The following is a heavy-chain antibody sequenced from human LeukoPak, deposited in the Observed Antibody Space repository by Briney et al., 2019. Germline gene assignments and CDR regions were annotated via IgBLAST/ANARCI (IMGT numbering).Heavy chain of an antibody. D-gene: IGHD6-19*01. CDR2: IYSGGST. V-gene: IGHV3-66*01. CDR3: ARAVAGLIDY. J-gene: IGHJ4*02. Sequence: PGGSLGLSCAASGFTVSSNYMSWVRQAPGKGLEWVSVIYSGGSTYYADSVKGRFTISRDNSKNTLYLQMNSLRAEDTAVYYCARAVAGLIDYWGQGTLVTVSS. CDR1: GFTVSSNY.